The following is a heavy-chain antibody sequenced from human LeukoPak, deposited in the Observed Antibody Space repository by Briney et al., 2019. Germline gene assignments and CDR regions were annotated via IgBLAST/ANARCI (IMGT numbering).Heavy chain of an antibody. J-gene: IGHJ4*02. CDR3: AKDLGYCSGGSC. D-gene: IGHD2-15*01. Sequence: GGSLRLPCAASGFTFSSYAMSWVCQAPGKGLEWVSAISGSGGSTYYADSVKGRFTISRDNSKNTLYLQMNSLRAEDTAVYYCAKDLGYCSGGSCWGQGTLVTVSS. CDR1: GFTFSSYA. CDR2: ISGSGGST. V-gene: IGHV3-23*01.